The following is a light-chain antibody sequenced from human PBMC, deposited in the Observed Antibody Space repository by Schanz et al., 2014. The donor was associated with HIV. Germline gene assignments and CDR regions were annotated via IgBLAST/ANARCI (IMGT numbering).Light chain of an antibody. J-gene: IGLJ3*02. CDR3: ATWVDSLNGWV. CDR2: NTY. V-gene: IGLV1-44*01. Sequence: QSVLTQAPSASGTPGQRVTISCSGSSSDFKTNAVLWYQQLPGAAPKLLIYNTYHRPSGVPDRFSGSDSGASVSLAISGLQSEDEADYYCATWVDSLNGWVFGGGTKLTVL. CDR1: SSDFKTNA.